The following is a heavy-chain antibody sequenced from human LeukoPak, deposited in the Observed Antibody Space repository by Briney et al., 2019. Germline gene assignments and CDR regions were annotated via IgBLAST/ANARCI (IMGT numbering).Heavy chain of an antibody. CDR2: IYYSGST. Sequence: NTSETLSLTCTVSGGSISSYYWSWIRQPAGKGLEWIGYIYYSGSTYYNPSLKSRVTISVDTSKNQFSLKLSSVTAADTAVYYCARDENYYDSSGYHNWFDPWGQGTLVTVSS. CDR1: GGSISSYY. CDR3: ARDENYYDSSGYHNWFDP. J-gene: IGHJ5*02. D-gene: IGHD3-22*01. V-gene: IGHV4-59*06.